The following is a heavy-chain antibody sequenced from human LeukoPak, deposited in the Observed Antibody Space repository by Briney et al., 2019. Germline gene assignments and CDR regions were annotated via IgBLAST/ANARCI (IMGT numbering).Heavy chain of an antibody. CDR1: GFTFSHYW. Sequence: SGGSLRLSCVASGFTFSHYWMSWVRQAPGKGLEWVANIKEDGSIEDYVDSVKGRFTVSRDNAKNSLYLEMNSLRVEDTAVYYCVRQHVAPPWGQGTLVIVSS. CDR3: VRQHVAPP. J-gene: IGHJ5*02. V-gene: IGHV3-7*01. D-gene: IGHD5-12*01. CDR2: IKEDGSIE.